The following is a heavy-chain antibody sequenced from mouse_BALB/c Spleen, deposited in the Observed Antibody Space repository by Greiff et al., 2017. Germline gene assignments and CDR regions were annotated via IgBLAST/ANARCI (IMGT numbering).Heavy chain of an antibody. Sequence: EVHLVESGGGLVKPGGSLKLSCAASGFAFSSYDMSWVRQTPEKRLEWVAYISSGGGSTYYPDTVKGRFTISRDNAKNTLYLQMSSLKSEDTAMYYCARHAGTGYFDVWGAGTTVTVSS. D-gene: IGHD3-3*01. CDR1: GFAFSSYD. CDR3: ARHAGTGYFDV. V-gene: IGHV5-12-1*01. CDR2: ISSGGGST. J-gene: IGHJ1*01.